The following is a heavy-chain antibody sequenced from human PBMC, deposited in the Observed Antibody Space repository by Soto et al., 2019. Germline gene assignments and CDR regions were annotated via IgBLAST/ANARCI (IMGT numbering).Heavy chain of an antibody. D-gene: IGHD3-3*01. J-gene: IGHJ5*02. CDR2: IYSSGST. V-gene: IGHV4-4*07. Sequence: SETLSLTCTVTGGTISGYYWTWIRQSAGGGLEWIGRIYSSGSTNYNPSLKSRVTISLDTSINHFSLRLSSVTAADTAVYYCARGQRFSDWFDPWGQGTLVT. CDR1: GGTISGYY. CDR3: ARGQRFSDWFDP.